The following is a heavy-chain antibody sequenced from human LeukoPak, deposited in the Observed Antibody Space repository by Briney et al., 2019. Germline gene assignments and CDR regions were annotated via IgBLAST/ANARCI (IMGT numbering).Heavy chain of an antibody. CDR2: IYSAGST. J-gene: IGHJ4*02. D-gene: IGHD5-12*01. CDR3: ARDGYSGSTYFEY. V-gene: IGHV3-53*01. CDR1: GFTVSNND. Sequence: PGGSLRLSCAASGFTVSNNDMTWVRQAQGKGLEWVSVIYSAGSTEYAAAMKSRFIISRDNSKITLYLQMNSLKGEGTAVYYCARDGYSGSTYFEYWGQGTLVTVSS.